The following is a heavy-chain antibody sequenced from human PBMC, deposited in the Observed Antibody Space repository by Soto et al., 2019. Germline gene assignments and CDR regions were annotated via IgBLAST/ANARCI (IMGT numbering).Heavy chain of an antibody. J-gene: IGHJ6*04. V-gene: IGHV5-51*01. Sequence: GESLKLSGKGSGYSFTSYWIGWVRQMPRKGLEWMGIIYPGDSDTRYSPSFQGQVTIPADKSISTAYLQWSSLKASDTAMYCCARSLPLERLDYDYYGTDVSGKGTKVTV. CDR2: IYPGDSDT. CDR1: GYSFTSYW. D-gene: IGHD1-1*01. CDR3: ARSLPLERLDYDYYGTDV.